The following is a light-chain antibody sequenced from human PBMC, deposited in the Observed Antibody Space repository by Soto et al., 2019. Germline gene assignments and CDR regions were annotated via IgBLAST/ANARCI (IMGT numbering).Light chain of an antibody. J-gene: IGKJ5*01. CDR3: MQAVQTPRT. CDR1: QSLLHSNGYNY. V-gene: IGKV2-28*01. Sequence: DIVVTQSPLSLPVTPGEPASISCRSSQSLLHSNGYNYLDWYLQKPGQSPQLLIYLGSNRASGVPDRFSGSGSGTYFTLKISRVEAEDVGVYYCMQAVQTPRTFGQGTRLEIK. CDR2: LGS.